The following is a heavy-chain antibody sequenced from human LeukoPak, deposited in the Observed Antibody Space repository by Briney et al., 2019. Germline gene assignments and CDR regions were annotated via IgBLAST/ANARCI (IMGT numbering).Heavy chain of an antibody. Sequence: PGGSLRLSCVASGFTLSSYNMNWVRQAPGKGLEWVSSISSSSSYIYYTDSVKGRFSISRDNAKKSLYLQMNSLRVEDTAVYYCARVPPRIRGGTFDIWGQGTMVTVSS. CDR2: ISSSSSYI. J-gene: IGHJ3*02. D-gene: IGHD2-15*01. V-gene: IGHV3-21*01. CDR1: GFTLSSYN. CDR3: ARVPPRIRGGTFDI.